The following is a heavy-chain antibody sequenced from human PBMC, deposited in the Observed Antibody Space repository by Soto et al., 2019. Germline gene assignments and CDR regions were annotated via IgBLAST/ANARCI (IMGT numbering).Heavy chain of an antibody. CDR3: ARSSGSDYYDSSGYSILDY. CDR2: IYYSGST. CDR1: GGSISSYY. J-gene: IGHJ4*02. V-gene: IGHV4-59*08. Sequence: SETLSLTCTVSGGSISSYYWSWIRQPPGKGLEWIGYIYYSGSTNYNPSLKSRVTISVDTSKNQFSLKLSSVTAADTAVYYCARSSGSDYYDSSGYSILDYWGQGTLVTVSS. D-gene: IGHD3-22*01.